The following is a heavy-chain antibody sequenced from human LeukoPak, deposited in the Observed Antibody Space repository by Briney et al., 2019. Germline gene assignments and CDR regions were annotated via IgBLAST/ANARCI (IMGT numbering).Heavy chain of an antibody. D-gene: IGHD7-27*01. V-gene: IGHV3-48*01. Sequence: GGSLRLSCAASGFTFTSYSMNWVRQAPGKGLEWVSFIRSRPSTIYYADSVKGRFTISRDDAKNSLYLQMNSLRAEGTAIYYCVRDQLWGFDSGGEGAQVTVSS. CDR1: GFTFTSYS. J-gene: IGHJ4*02. CDR2: IRSRPSTI. CDR3: VRDQLWGFDS.